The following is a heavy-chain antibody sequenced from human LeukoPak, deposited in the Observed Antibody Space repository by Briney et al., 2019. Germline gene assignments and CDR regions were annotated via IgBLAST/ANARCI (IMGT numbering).Heavy chain of an antibody. J-gene: IGHJ4*02. CDR3: VRGTVLWIAAAYYFDF. CDR2: INHSGST. Sequence: SEALSLTCALYGGSFSGYYWSWIRHPPGKGVEWSGEINHSGSTNYNPSLKSRVTISVATTKNQFSLKLSSVTAADTAVYYCVRGTVLWIAAAYYFDFWGQGTLVTVSS. D-gene: IGHD6-6*01. CDR1: GGSFSGYY. V-gene: IGHV4-34*01.